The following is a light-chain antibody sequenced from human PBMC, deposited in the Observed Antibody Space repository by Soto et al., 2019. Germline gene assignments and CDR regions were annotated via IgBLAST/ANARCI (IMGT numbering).Light chain of an antibody. CDR2: DVS. J-gene: IGLJ2*01. Sequence: QSALTQPTSVSGSPGQSITISCTGTSSDVGGYNYVSWYQQDPGKAPKIMIYDVSNRPSGVSNRFSGSKSGNTASLTISGLQAEDEADYYCSSFTSSTTPVFGGGTKLTVL. CDR1: SSDVGGYNY. V-gene: IGLV2-14*01. CDR3: SSFTSSTTPV.